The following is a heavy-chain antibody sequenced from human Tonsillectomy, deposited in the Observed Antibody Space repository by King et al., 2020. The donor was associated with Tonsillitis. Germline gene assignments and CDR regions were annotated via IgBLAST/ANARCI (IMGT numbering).Heavy chain of an antibody. CDR3: TRGRRD. V-gene: IGHV3-49*03. J-gene: IGHJ4*02. CDR1: GFTFGDYA. Sequence: VQLVESGGGLVQPGRSLRLSCTTSGFTFGDYALNWFRQAPGKGLEWVGFIRSKTYGGTTESAASVKGRFIISRDDSKSIAYQQMNSLKTEDTAVYYCTRGRRDWGQGTLVTVSS. CDR2: IRSKTYGGTT.